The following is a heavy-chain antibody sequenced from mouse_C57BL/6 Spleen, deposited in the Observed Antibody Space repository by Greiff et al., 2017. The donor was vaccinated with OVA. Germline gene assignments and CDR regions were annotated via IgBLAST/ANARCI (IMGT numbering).Heavy chain of an antibody. D-gene: IGHD1-1*01. J-gene: IGHJ4*01. CDR1: GFNIKDYY. CDR3: ARDSSYYYGSSPYYAMDY. Sequence: EVQLVESGAELVKPGASVKLSCTASGFNIKDYYMHWVKQRTEQGLEWIGRIDPEDGETKYAPKFQGKATITADTSSNTAYLQLSSLTSEDTAVYYCARDSSYYYGSSPYYAMDYWGQGTSVTVSS. CDR2: IDPEDGET. V-gene: IGHV14-2*01.